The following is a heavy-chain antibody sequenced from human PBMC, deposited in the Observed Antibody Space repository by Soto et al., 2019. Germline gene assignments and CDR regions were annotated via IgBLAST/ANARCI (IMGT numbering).Heavy chain of an antibody. CDR3: AREFWSGYYTGLRYYYYGMDV. CDR2: IKQDGSEK. Sequence: PGGSLRLSCAASGFTFSSYWMSWVRQAPGKGLEWVANIKQDGSEKYYVDSVKGRFTISRDNAKNSLYLQMNSLRAEDTAVYYCAREFWSGYYTGLRYYYYGMDVWGQGTTVTVSS. J-gene: IGHJ6*02. CDR1: GFTFSSYW. V-gene: IGHV3-7*01. D-gene: IGHD3-3*01.